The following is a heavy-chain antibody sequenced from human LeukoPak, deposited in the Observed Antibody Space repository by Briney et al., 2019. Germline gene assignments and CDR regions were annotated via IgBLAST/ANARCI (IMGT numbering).Heavy chain of an antibody. J-gene: IGHJ4*02. CDR2: ISYDGSNK. V-gene: IGHV3-30*03. CDR1: GFTFSSYG. Sequence: GGSLRLSCAASGFTFSSYGMHWVRKAPGKGLEWVAVISYDGSNKYYADSVKGRFTISRDNSKNTLYLQMNSLRAEDTAVYYCASAIAVAGTGFDYWGQGTLVTVSS. CDR3: ASAIAVAGTGFDY. D-gene: IGHD6-19*01.